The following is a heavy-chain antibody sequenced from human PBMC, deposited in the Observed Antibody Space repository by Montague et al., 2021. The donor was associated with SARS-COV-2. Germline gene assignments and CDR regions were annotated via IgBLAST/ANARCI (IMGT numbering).Heavy chain of an antibody. D-gene: IGHD2-15*01. CDR3: ARDQGVYCSGGSCYNFDY. Sequence: SETLSLTCTVSGGSISTYYYCGWIRHPPGKGLEWIGSIYYGGSNXYNPPPKSRVIISVDTSMNHFYLKLSSVTAAETAVYYCARDQGVYCSGGSCYNFDYWGQGTMVTVSS. J-gene: IGHJ4*01. CDR1: GGSISTYYY. V-gene: IGHV4-39*02. CDR2: IYYGGSN.